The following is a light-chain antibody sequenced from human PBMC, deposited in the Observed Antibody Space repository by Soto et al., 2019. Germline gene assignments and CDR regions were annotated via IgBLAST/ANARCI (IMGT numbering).Light chain of an antibody. CDR3: SSYTGSSTRYV. J-gene: IGLJ1*01. Sequence: QPVLTQPASVSGSPGQSITISCTGTSSDVGGYNFVSWYQQYPGKAPKLMIYEVSNRPSGVSNRFSGSKSGNTASLTISGLQAEDESDYYCSSYTGSSTRYVFGTGTKVTVL. CDR2: EVS. V-gene: IGLV2-14*01. CDR1: SSDVGGYNF.